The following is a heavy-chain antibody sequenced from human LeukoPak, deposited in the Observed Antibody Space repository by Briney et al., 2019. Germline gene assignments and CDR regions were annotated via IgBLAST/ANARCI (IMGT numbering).Heavy chain of an antibody. Sequence: PGGSLRLSCAASEFTFSNYVMNWVRQAPGKGLEWVSSIRQSGDITYYADSVKGRFTISRDNSKNTLSLQMNSLSREDTAIYYCVRRGGSDGWGALDIWGQGTVVTVSS. J-gene: IGHJ3*02. D-gene: IGHD5-24*01. CDR3: VRRGGSDGWGALDI. CDR1: EFTFSNYV. CDR2: IRQSGDIT. V-gene: IGHV3-23*01.